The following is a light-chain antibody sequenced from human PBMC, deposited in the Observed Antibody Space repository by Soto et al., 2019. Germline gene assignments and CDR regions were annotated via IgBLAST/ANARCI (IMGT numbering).Light chain of an antibody. V-gene: IGKV1-5*03. CDR3: QHYNSYSEA. Sequence: DIQMTQSPSTLSGSVGDRVTITCRASQTISSWLAWYQQKPGKAPKLLIYKASTLKSGVPSRSSSSGSGTEFTLTISSLQPDDFATYYCQHYNSYSEAFGQGTKVELK. CDR1: QTISSW. J-gene: IGKJ1*01. CDR2: KAS.